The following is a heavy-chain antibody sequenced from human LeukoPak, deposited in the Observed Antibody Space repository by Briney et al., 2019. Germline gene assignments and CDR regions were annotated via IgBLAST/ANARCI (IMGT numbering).Heavy chain of an antibody. CDR3: ARTHGSGSYWLLSWFDP. CDR1: GGSISSYY. J-gene: IGHJ5*02. V-gene: IGHV4-4*07. Sequence: SETLSLTCTVSGGSISSYYWSWIRQPAGKGLEWIGRIYTSGSTNYNPSLKSRVTMSVDTSKNQFSLKLSSVTAADTAVYYCARTHGSGSYWLLSWFDPWGQGTLVTVSS. CDR2: IYTSGST. D-gene: IGHD3-10*01.